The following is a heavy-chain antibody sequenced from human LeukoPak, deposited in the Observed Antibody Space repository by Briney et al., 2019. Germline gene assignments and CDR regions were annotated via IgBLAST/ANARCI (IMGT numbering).Heavy chain of an antibody. CDR1: GVSIRSNSYY. D-gene: IGHD6-25*01. CDR2: IFYSGTT. Sequence: PSETLSLTCIVSGVSIRSNSYYWGWIRQPPGKGLEWIGSIFYSGTTYYNPSLKSRVTISVDTSKNQFSLKLSSVTAADTAVYYCARTSGYLSFCFDPWGQGTLVTVSS. CDR3: ARTSGYLSFCFDP. V-gene: IGHV4-39*01. J-gene: IGHJ5*02.